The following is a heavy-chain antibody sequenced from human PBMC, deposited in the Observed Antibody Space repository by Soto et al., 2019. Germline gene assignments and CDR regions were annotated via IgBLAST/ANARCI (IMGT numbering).Heavy chain of an antibody. V-gene: IGHV3-30*18. CDR3: AKDLFILGSSGWYERGFDY. D-gene: IGHD6-19*01. Sequence: GGSLRLSCAASGFTFSSYGMHWVRQAPGKGLEWVAVISYDGSNKYYADSVKGRFTISRDNSKNTLYLQMNSLRAEDTAVYYCAKDLFILGSSGWYERGFDYWGQGTLVTVSS. CDR1: GFTFSSYG. CDR2: ISYDGSNK. J-gene: IGHJ4*02.